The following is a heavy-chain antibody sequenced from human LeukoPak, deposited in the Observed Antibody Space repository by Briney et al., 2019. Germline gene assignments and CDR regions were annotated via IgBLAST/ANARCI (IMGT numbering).Heavy chain of an antibody. D-gene: IGHD6-19*01. Sequence: SETLSLTCTVSGGSVSSYYWSWIRQPPGKGLEWIGYIYNSENTKYNSSLMSRVTMSLDTSRNQVFLKLSSVTAADTAVYYCARFHSGPSGWYVLWYFDLWGRGTLVTVSS. V-gene: IGHV4-4*09. CDR2: IYNSENT. CDR3: ARFHSGPSGWYVLWYFDL. CDR1: GGSVSSYY. J-gene: IGHJ2*01.